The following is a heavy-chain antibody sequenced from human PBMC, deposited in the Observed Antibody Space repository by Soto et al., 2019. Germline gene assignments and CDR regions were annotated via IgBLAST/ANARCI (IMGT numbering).Heavy chain of an antibody. J-gene: IGHJ4*02. V-gene: IGHV4-38-2*02. CDR3: AREYSSSSGYFDY. CDR2: IYHSGNT. Sequence: SETLSLTCAVSGYSIGSGYYWGWIRQPPGKGLEWIGSIYHSGNTHYNPSLKSRVIISVDTSKNRFSLRLSSVTAADTAAYYYAREYSSSSGYFDYWGQGTRVTVSS. D-gene: IGHD6-6*01. CDR1: GYSIGSGYY.